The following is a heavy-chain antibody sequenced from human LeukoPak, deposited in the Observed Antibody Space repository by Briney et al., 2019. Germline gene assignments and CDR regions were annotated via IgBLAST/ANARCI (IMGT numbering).Heavy chain of an antibody. CDR1: GGSISSNIYY. D-gene: IGHD3-10*01. CDR2: IYYTGGT. V-gene: IGHV4-39*01. CDR3: AITLMEFTYYYGSGSYSTIPFDY. Sequence: SETLSLTCTVSGGSISSNIYYWGWIRQPPGKGPEWIGSIYYTGGTYYNLSLKSRITVSIDTSKNQFSLRLSSVTAADTAVYYCAITLMEFTYYYGSGSYSTIPFDYWGQGTLVTVSS. J-gene: IGHJ4*02.